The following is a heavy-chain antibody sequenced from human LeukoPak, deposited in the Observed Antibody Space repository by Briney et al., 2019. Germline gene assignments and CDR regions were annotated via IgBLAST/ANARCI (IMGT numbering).Heavy chain of an antibody. CDR3: AKPSIRGEDYFDY. CDR2: IKQDGSEK. D-gene: IGHD7-27*01. CDR1: GFTSSNYC. V-gene: IGHV3-7*01. J-gene: IGHJ4*02. Sequence: GRSLRLSCAASGFTSSNYCMSWVREAPGKGLERVANIKQDGSEKYYVDSVKGRFTISRDNAKNSLYLQMNSLRAEDTAIYYCAKPSIRGEDYFDYWGQGTLVTVSS.